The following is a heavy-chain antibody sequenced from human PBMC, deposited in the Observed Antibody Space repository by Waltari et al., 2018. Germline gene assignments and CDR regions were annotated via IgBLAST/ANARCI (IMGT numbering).Heavy chain of an antibody. CDR2: ISTSGST. D-gene: IGHD5-18*01. Sequence: QVQLQESSPGLVTPSGTLSLTCPVSGVSISSINSCSWVRPPPGKGLEWIGRISTSGSTNYNPSLKSRVTISVDTSKNQSSLKLISVTAADTAVYYCARESTADAYYFDYWGQGTLVTVSS. V-gene: IGHV4-4*02. J-gene: IGHJ4*02. CDR3: ARESTADAYYFDY. CDR1: GVSISSINS.